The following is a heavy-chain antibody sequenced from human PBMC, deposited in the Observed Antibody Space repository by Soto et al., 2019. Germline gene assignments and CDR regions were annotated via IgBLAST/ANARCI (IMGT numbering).Heavy chain of an antibody. CDR3: ARATTETTIFDY. V-gene: IGHV3-53*01. CDR1: GFTVSTNY. CDR2: FYSGGTT. J-gene: IGHJ4*02. D-gene: IGHD4-17*01. Sequence: GGSLRLSCAASGFTVSTNYMSWVRQAPGKGLEWVSAFYSGGTTYYADSVKGRFTISRDNSKNTVYLQMNSLRAEDTAVYYCARATTETTIFDYWGQGTLVTVSS.